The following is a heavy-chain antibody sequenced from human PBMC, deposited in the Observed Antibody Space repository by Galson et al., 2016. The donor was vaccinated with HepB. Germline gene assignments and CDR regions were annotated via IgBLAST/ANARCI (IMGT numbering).Heavy chain of an antibody. J-gene: IGHJ4*02. CDR1: GFTFNKYG. CDR2: DSMDGRRK. V-gene: IGHV3-30*18. CDR3: AKRHEYCPPVGCSVDY. Sequence: SLRLSCAASGFTFNKYGMHWVRQAPGKGLEWVAADSMDGRRKFYSDSVRGRFTISRDNSNNMLFLQMDSLRPDDTAVYYCAKRHEYCPPVGCSVDYCGQGTLVSVSS. D-gene: IGHD2/OR15-2a*01.